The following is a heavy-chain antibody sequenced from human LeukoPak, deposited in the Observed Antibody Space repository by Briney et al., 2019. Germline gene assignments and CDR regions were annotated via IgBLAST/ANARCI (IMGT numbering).Heavy chain of an antibody. Sequence: GGSLRLSCAVSGFTFSDYYLSWIRQAPGKGLEWVSYISSSSSYTNYADSVKDRFTISRDNAKNSLYLQLNSLRAEDTAVYYCARDSGNYGPPDAFDIWGQGTMVTVSS. CDR2: ISSSSSYT. CDR1: GFTFSDYY. J-gene: IGHJ3*02. CDR3: ARDSGNYGPPDAFDI. D-gene: IGHD3-22*01. V-gene: IGHV3-11*05.